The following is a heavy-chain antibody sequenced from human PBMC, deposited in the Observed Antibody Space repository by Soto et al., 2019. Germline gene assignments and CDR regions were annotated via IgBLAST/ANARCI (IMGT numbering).Heavy chain of an antibody. CDR2: INRSGGST. D-gene: IGHD2-21*01. V-gene: IGHV3-23*01. CDR1: GFTFNIYS. CDR3: ARRDQIAYYYGMDV. J-gene: IGHJ6*02. Sequence: GGSLRLSCAGSGFTFNIYSMSWVRQAPGKGLEWVSAINRSGGSTFYADSVKGRFTISRDNSKNTLYLQMNSLSAEDTAVYYCARRDQIAYYYGMDVWGQGTTVTVSS.